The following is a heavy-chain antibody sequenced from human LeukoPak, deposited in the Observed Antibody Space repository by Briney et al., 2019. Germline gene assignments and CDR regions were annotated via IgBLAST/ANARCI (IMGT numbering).Heavy chain of an antibody. V-gene: IGHV3-21*01. J-gene: IGHJ5*02. CDR1: GFTFSSYS. Sequence: KSGGSLRLSCAASGFTFSSYSMNWVRQAPGKGLEWVSSISSSSSYIYYADSVKGRFTISRDNAKNSLYLQMNSLRAEDTAVYYCARDPYGSGSYYTVESWFDPWGQGTLVTVSS. CDR2: ISSSSSYI. D-gene: IGHD3-10*01. CDR3: ARDPYGSGSYYTVESWFDP.